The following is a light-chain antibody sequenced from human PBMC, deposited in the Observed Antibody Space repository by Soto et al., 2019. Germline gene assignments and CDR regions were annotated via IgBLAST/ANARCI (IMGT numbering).Light chain of an antibody. J-gene: IGKJ5*01. Sequence: VVLTQSPATLSLSPGEPATLACRASRDVYINALAWYQQKPGRTPTLLIYGASTRATGIPDRFSATGSGTEFSLTISSLEPEDFAVYYCQQRSNWPITFGQGTRLEIK. CDR2: GAS. CDR1: RDVYINA. CDR3: QQRSNWPIT. V-gene: IGKV3D-20*02.